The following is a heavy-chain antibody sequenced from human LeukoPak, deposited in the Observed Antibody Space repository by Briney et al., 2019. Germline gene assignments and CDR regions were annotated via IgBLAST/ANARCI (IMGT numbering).Heavy chain of an antibody. J-gene: IGHJ4*02. V-gene: IGHV4-59*01. CDR1: GASICGAY. CDR3: ARARGVAMAGPPDY. Sequence: SETLSLTCTVSGASICGAYWSWIRQTPGKGLELIGYLSYSGTTKYNPSLKSRVSISVDTSKNQFSLNLSSVIAADTAVYYCARARGVAMAGPPDYWGQGALVTVSS. CDR2: LSYSGTT. D-gene: IGHD6-19*01.